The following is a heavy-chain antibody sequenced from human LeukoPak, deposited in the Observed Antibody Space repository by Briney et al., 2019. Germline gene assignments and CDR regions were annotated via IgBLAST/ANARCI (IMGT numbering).Heavy chain of an antibody. V-gene: IGHV1-18*01. J-gene: IGHJ4*02. CDR2: ISAYNGNT. CDR1: GGTFSSYA. CDR3: ARETPVGACFDY. D-gene: IGHD2-15*01. Sequence: ASVKVSCKASGGTFSSYAISWVRQAPGQGLEWMGWISAYNGNTNYAQKLQGRVTMTTDTSTSTAYMELRSLRSNDTAVYYCARETPVGACFDYWGQGTLVTVSS.